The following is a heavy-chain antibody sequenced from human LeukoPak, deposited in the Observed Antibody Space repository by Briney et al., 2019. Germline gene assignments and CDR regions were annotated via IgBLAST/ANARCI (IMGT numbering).Heavy chain of an antibody. J-gene: IGHJ5*02. D-gene: IGHD3-10*01. CDR2: IIPIFGTA. CDR3: ASSIWDYYGSGSYPTRFDP. Sequence: SVQVSCKASGGTFSSSAISWVRQAPGQGVEWMGGIIPIFGTANYAQKFQGRVTITADKSTSTAYMELSSLRSEDTAVYYCASSIWDYYGSGSYPTRFDPWGQGTLVTVSS. CDR1: GGTFSSSA. V-gene: IGHV1-69*06.